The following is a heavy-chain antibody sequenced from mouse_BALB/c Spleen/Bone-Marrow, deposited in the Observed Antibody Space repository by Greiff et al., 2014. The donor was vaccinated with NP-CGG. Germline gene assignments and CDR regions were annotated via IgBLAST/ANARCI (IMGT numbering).Heavy chain of an antibody. CDR3: ARYYYGSSYLDY. Sequence: VQLQQSGAGLVKPGASVKLSCTASGFNIKDTYMHWVKQRPEQGLEWIGRIDPANGNTKYDPKFQGKATITADTSSNTAYLQLSSLTSEDTAGYYCARYYYGSSYLDYWGQGTTHSLL. V-gene: IGHV14-3*02. J-gene: IGHJ2*01. CDR1: GFNIKDTY. D-gene: IGHD1-1*01. CDR2: IDPANGNT.